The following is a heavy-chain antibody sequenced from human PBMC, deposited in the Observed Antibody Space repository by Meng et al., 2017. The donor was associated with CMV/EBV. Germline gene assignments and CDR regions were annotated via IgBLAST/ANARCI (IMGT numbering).Heavy chain of an antibody. CDR2: ISSSSSYI. CDR1: GFTFSSYS. Sequence: GESLKISCAASGFTFSSYSMNWVRQAPGKGLEWVSSISSSSSYIYYADSVKGRFTISRDNAKNSLYLQMNSLRAEDTAVYYRARDTTVTTLFRSYYYYGMDVWGQGTTVTVSS. V-gene: IGHV3-21*01. D-gene: IGHD4-17*01. J-gene: IGHJ6*02. CDR3: ARDTTVTTLFRSYYYYGMDV.